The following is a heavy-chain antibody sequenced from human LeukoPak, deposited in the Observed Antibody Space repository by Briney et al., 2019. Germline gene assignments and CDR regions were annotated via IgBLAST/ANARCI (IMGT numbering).Heavy chain of an antibody. Sequence: GGSLRLSCAASGFTFSTYWMHWVRQGSGKGLVWVSRINSEESSTSYADSVKGRFTISRDNAKNTLYLQMNSLRAEDTVVYYCARDPFDYWGQGTLVTVSS. CDR1: GFTFSTYW. CDR3: ARDPFDY. J-gene: IGHJ4*02. V-gene: IGHV3-74*01. CDR2: INSEESST.